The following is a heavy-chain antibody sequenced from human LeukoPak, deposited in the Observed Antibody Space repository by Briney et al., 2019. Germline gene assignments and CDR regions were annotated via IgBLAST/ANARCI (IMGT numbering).Heavy chain of an antibody. V-gene: IGHV4-59*01. J-gene: IGHJ3*02. CDR1: GGSISSYS. CDR2: IYYSGST. D-gene: IGHD1-14*01. CDR3: ASYEPYRLVAFDI. Sequence: PSETLSLTCTVSGGSISSYSWSWIRQPPGKGLEWIGYIYYSGSTNYNPSLKSRVTISVDTSKNQFSLKLSSVTAADTAVYYCASYEPYRLVAFDIWGQGTMVTVSS.